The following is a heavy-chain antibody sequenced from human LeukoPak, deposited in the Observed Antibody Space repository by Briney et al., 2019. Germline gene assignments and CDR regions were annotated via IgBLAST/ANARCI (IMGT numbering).Heavy chain of an antibody. D-gene: IGHD2-15*01. CDR3: ARFFSAATWGYNWFDP. CDR1: GGSFSGYY. J-gene: IGHJ5*02. CDR2: INHSGST. V-gene: IGHV4-34*01. Sequence: PSETLSLTCAVYGGSFSGYYWSWIRQPPGKGLEWIGEINHSGSTNYNPSLKSRVTISVDTSKNQFSLRLSSVTAADTAVYYCARFFSAATWGYNWFDPWGQGTLVTVSS.